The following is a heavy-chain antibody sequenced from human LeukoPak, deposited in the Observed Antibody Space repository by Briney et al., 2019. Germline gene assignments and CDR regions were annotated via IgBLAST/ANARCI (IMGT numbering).Heavy chain of an antibody. CDR3: ARESSGWSQDYFYYYMDV. J-gene: IGHJ6*03. CDR1: GFSVSSNS. D-gene: IGHD6-19*01. CDR2: IYSGTT. V-gene: IGHV3-53*01. Sequence: GGSLRLSCTVSGFSVSSNSVSWVRQAPGKGLEWVSFIYSGTTHYSDSVKGRFTISRDNSKNTLYLQMNSLRVEDTAVYYCARESSGWSQDYFYYYMDVWGKGTTVTISS.